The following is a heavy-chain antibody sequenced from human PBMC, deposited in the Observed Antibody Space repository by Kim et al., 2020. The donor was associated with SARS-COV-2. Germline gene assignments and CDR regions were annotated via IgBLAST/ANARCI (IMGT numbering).Heavy chain of an antibody. D-gene: IGHD3-3*01. CDR1: GGSISSYY. CDR3: ARHKGGTIFGVVIIPGAFDN. V-gene: IGHV4-59*08. CDR2: IYYSGST. Sequence: SETLSLTCTVSGGSISSYYWSWIRQPPGKGLEWIGYIYYSGSTNYNPSLKSRVTISVDTSKNQFSLKLSSVNAADTAVYYCARHKGGTIFGVVIIPGAFDNWGQGTMVTVSS. J-gene: IGHJ3*02.